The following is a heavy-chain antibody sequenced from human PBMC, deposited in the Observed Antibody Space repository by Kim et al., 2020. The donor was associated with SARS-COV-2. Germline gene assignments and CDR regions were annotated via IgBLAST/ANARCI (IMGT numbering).Heavy chain of an antibody. J-gene: IGHJ4*01. CDR1: GVSISRNY. V-gene: IGHV4-59*13. D-gene: IGHD3-10*01. CDR3: ASGGSGDYYGTEHVFDF. CDR2: ISYSGST. Sequence: SETLSLTCSVSGVSISRNYWTWIRQTPGKGLEWIGYISYSGSTKYNPSLNSRVTISIERSKNQFSLKLNSVTAADTAVYYCASGGSGDYYGTEHVFDFWG.